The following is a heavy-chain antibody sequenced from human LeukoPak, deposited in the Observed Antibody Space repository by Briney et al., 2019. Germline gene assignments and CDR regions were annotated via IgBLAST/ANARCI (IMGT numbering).Heavy chain of an antibody. CDR3: AKVSNYYYYYGMDV. V-gene: IGHV3-23*01. Sequence: PGGSLRLSCAASGFTFSSYAMNWVRQAPGKGLEWVSGISGSGGSTNYADSVKGRFTISRDSSKNTLYLQMNSLRAEDTAVYYCAKVSNYYYYYGMDVWGQGTRSPSP. CDR2: ISGSGGST. J-gene: IGHJ6*02. CDR1: GFTFSSYA.